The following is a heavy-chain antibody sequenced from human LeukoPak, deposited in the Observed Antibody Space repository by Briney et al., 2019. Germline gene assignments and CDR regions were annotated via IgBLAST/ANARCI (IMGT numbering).Heavy chain of an antibody. CDR3: AREGESYYYGSGSHTAFDY. D-gene: IGHD3-10*01. V-gene: IGHV1-18*01. Sequence: ASVKVSCKASGYTFTSYGISWVRQAPGQGLEWMGWISAYNGNTNYAQKLQGRVTMTTDTSTSTAYMELRSLRSDDTAVYYCAREGESYYYGSGSHTAFDYWAREPWSPSPQ. CDR2: ISAYNGNT. J-gene: IGHJ4*02. CDR1: GYTFTSYG.